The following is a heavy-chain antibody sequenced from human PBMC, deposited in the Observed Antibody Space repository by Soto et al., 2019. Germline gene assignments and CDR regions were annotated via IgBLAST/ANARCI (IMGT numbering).Heavy chain of an antibody. CDR3: ARDLGQVNTPAHISFAF. D-gene: IGHD2-15*01. V-gene: IGHV4-61*01. CDR1: GGSVSSNSY. J-gene: IGHJ4*02. Sequence: QVQLQESGPGLVKPSETLSLTCSVSGGSVSSNSYWSWIRQPPGKGLEWIGYTYYRGGTKYSPSLKSRVTISVVTSMSQLSLRLSPVAATDSAVYYCARDLGQVNTPAHISFAFWRPGILVTVSS. CDR2: TYYRGGT.